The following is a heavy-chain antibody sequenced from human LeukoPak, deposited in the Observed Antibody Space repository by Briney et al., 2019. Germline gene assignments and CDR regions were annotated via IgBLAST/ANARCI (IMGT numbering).Heavy chain of an antibody. Sequence: PGRSLRLSCAASGFTFSSYGMHWVRQAPGKGLEWVAVIWYDGSYKYYADSVEGRSTISRDNSKNTLYLQMNSLRAEDTAVYYCAKETEMATTDWGQGTPVTVSS. D-gene: IGHD5-24*01. J-gene: IGHJ4*02. V-gene: IGHV3-33*06. CDR1: GFTFSSYG. CDR2: IWYDGSYK. CDR3: AKETEMATTD.